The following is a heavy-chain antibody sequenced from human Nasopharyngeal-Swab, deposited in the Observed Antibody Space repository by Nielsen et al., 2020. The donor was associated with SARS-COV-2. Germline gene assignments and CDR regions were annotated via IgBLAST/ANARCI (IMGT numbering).Heavy chain of an antibody. V-gene: IGHV3-30-3*01. D-gene: IGHD1-1*01. CDR3: ARDPLRNNWNDVDAFDI. J-gene: IGHJ3*02. Sequence: AGSLSLSCAASGFTFSSYAMHWVRQAPGKGLEWVAVISYDGSNKYYADSVKGRFTISRDNSKNTLYLQMNSLRAEDTAVYYCARDPLRNNWNDVDAFDIWGQGTMVTVSS. CDR1: GFTFSSYA. CDR2: ISYDGSNK.